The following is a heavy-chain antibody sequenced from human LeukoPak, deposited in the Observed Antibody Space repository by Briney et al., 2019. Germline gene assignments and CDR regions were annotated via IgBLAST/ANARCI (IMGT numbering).Heavy chain of an antibody. CDR2: IKTKTEDETT. J-gene: IGHJ4*02. V-gene: IGHV3-15*01. CDR3: ATARIGY. Sequence: GGSLRLSCVASGFTFTDAWMAWVRQAPGKGLEWVGRIKTKTEDETTDYAAPVKGRFTISRDDSKNTLYLQMNSLKTEDAGVYYCATARIGYWGQGTLVTVSA. CDR1: GFTFTDAW. D-gene: IGHD6-13*01.